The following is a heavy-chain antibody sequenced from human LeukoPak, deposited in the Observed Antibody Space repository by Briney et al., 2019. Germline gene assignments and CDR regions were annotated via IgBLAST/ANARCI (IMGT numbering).Heavy chain of an antibody. D-gene: IGHD1-7*01. V-gene: IGHV4-34*01. Sequence: KPSETLSLTCAVYGGSFSGYYWSWIRQPPGKGLEWIGEINHSGSTNYNPSLKSRVTISVDTSKNQFPLKLSSVTAADTAVYYCARLRTGTHDYWGQGTLVIVSS. CDR3: ARLRTGTHDY. CDR1: GGSFSGYY. J-gene: IGHJ4*02. CDR2: INHSGST.